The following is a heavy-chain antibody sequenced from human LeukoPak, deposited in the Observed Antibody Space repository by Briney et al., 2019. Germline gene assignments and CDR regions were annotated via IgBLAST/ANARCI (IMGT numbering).Heavy chain of an antibody. D-gene: IGHD2-21*02. Sequence: PGGSLRLSCAASGFTFSDHYMDWVRKAPGEGLDWFGRLRNKPNGYTTEYAASVKGRFTISRDDSKNSLYLQMNSLETEDTAVYYCARAGLVVVTAKKSDAFDVWGQGTMVTVSS. V-gene: IGHV3-72*01. CDR3: ARAGLVVVTAKKSDAFDV. CDR2: LRNKPNGYTT. CDR1: GFTFSDHY. J-gene: IGHJ3*01.